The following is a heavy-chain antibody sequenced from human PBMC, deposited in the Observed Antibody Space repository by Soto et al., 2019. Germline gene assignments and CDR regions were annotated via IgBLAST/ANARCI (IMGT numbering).Heavy chain of an antibody. D-gene: IGHD2-15*01. Sequence: GGSLRLSCAASGFTFSSYAMSWVRQAPGKGLEWVSAISGSGGSTYYADSVKGRFTISRDNSKNTLYLQMNSLRAEDTAVYYCAKFRDDCSGGSCLELFDYWGQGTLVTVSS. CDR3: AKFRDDCSGGSCLELFDY. V-gene: IGHV3-23*01. CDR1: GFTFSSYA. CDR2: ISGSGGST. J-gene: IGHJ4*02.